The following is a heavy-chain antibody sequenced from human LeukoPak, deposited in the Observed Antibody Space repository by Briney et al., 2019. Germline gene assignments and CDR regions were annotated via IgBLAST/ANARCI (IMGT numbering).Heavy chain of an antibody. CDR2: INPNSGGT. D-gene: IGHD3-10*01. CDR1: GYTFIGYY. Sequence: ASVKVSCKASGYTFIGYYMHWVRQAPGQGLEWMGWINPNSGGTNYAQKFQGRVTMTRDTSISTAYMELGRLRSDDTAVYYCARGDYYGSGSYSSHYFDYWGQGTLVTVSS. V-gene: IGHV1-2*02. J-gene: IGHJ4*02. CDR3: ARGDYYGSGSYSSHYFDY.